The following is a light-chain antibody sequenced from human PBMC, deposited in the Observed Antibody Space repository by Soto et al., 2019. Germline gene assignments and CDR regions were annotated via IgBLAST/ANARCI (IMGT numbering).Light chain of an antibody. V-gene: IGKV1-5*01. CDR3: QQYETFSGT. Sequence: DIQMTQSPSTLSASVGDTVTVTCRASQSVRGWLAWYQQNPGEAPKFLIYDASALPRGVPSRFSGSGSGTKFTLPIASLQPDDFATYYCQQYETFSGTFGPGTKVEI. J-gene: IGKJ1*01. CDR1: QSVRGW. CDR2: DAS.